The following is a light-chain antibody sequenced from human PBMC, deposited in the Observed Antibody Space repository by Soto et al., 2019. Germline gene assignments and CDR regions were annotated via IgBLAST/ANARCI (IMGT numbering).Light chain of an antibody. V-gene: IGLV2-14*01. CDR1: SSDVGGYNY. CDR3: SSYTRSSTLV. CDR2: DVS. Sequence: QSVLTQPASVSGSPGQSITISCTGTSSDVGGYNYVSWYQQHPGKAPKLMIYDVSNRPSGVSNRFSGSKSGNTASLTISGLQAEDEADYYCSSYTRSSTLVFGTGTKFTVL. J-gene: IGLJ1*01.